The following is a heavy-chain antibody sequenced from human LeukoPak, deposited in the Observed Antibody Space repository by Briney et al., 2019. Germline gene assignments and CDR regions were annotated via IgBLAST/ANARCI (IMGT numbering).Heavy chain of an antibody. D-gene: IGHD3-22*01. Sequence: PSETLSLTCTVSGGSISSSSYYWGWIRQPPGKGLEWIGYIYYSGSTNYNPSLKSRVTISVDTSKNQFSLKLSSVTAADTAVYYCARLSIYYYDTSGGFDYWGQGTLVTVSS. CDR3: ARLSIYYYDTSGGFDY. CDR1: GGSISSSSYY. V-gene: IGHV4-61*05. J-gene: IGHJ4*02. CDR2: IYYSGST.